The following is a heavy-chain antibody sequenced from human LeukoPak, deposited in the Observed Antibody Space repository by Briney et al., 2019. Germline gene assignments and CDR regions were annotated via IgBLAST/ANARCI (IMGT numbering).Heavy chain of an antibody. Sequence: GETLKISCKGSGDSFINLWIGWVRQMPGKGLEWMGMIYPGDSDTRYSPSFQGQVTLSADKSISTAYLQWSSLKASDTAMYYCTRSPPYSAYDGPFDYWGQGTLVTVSS. CDR2: IYPGDSDT. CDR1: GDSFINLW. V-gene: IGHV5-51*01. D-gene: IGHD5-12*01. J-gene: IGHJ4*02. CDR3: TRSPPYSAYDGPFDY.